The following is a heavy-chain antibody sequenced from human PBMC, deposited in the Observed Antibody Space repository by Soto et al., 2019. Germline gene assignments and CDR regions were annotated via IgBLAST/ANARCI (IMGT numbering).Heavy chain of an antibody. CDR3: AKEGVVVPAASPFYYYGMDV. CDR2: ISYDGSNK. CDR1: GFTFSSYG. Sequence: GGSLRLSCAASGFTFSSYGMHWVRQAPGKGLEWVAVISYDGSNKYYADSVKGRLTISRDNSKNTLYLQMNSLRAEDTAVYYCAKEGVVVPAASPFYYYGMDVWRQGTTVTVSS. V-gene: IGHV3-30*18. J-gene: IGHJ6*02. D-gene: IGHD2-2*01.